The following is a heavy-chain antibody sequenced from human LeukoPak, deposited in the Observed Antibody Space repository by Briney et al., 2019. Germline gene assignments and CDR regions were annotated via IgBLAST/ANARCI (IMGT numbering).Heavy chain of an antibody. CDR2: IRYDGSIK. CDR1: GITFSRYG. Sequence: PGGSLRLTCAASGITFSRYGMHWVRQAPGKGLEWVTFIRYDGSIKYYADSVKGRFTMSRDNSKNTLFLQMNSLRAEDTAVYYCAKDRIQLWSEVFDYWGQGTLVTVSS. D-gene: IGHD5-18*01. V-gene: IGHV3-30*02. CDR3: AKDRIQLWSEVFDY. J-gene: IGHJ4*02.